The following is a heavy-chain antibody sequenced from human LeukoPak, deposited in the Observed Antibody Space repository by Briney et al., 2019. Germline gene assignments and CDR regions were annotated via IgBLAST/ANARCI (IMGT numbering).Heavy chain of an antibody. CDR2: ITGSGGST. J-gene: IGHJ4*02. V-gene: IGHV3-23*01. CDR1: GFDFGSYA. Sequence: GGSLRLSCAASGFDFGSYAVSWVRQAPGKGLEWVSAITGSGGSTYYADSVKGRFTVSRHNPRDTLYLQMNSLRVEDTAVYYCGKDEQGFGMQTSHWGQGTLVTVSS. D-gene: IGHD1-14*01. CDR3: GKDEQGFGMQTSH.